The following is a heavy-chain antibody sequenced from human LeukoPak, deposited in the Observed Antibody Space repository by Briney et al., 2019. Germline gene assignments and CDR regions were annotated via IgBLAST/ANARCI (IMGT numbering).Heavy chain of an antibody. CDR3: ARVDTAMRSSSLDY. V-gene: IGHV1-2*02. Sequence: ASVKVSCKAPGYTFTGYYMHWVRQAPGQGLEWMGWINPNSGGTNYAQKFQGRVTMTRDTSISTAYMELSRLRSDDTAVYYCARVDTAMRSSSLDYWGQGTLVTVSS. CDR1: GYTFTGYY. J-gene: IGHJ4*02. D-gene: IGHD5-18*01. CDR2: INPNSGGT.